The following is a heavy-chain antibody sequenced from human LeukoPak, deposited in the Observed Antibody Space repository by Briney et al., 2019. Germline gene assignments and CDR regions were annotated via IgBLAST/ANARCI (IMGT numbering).Heavy chain of an antibody. CDR1: GFTFDDYA. Sequence: GGSLRLSCAASGFTFDDYAMHWVRQPPGKGLEWVSGLSWNSGSIGYADSVKGRFTISRDNAKNSLYLQMNSLRTEDTALYYCAKGHYGSGSYPDYWGQGTLVTVSS. J-gene: IGHJ4*02. CDR3: AKGHYGSGSYPDY. V-gene: IGHV3-9*01. D-gene: IGHD3-10*01. CDR2: LSWNSGSI.